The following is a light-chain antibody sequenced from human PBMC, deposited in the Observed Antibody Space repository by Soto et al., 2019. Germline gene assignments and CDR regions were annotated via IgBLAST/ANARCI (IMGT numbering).Light chain of an antibody. Sequence: IVMTQSPDSLAVSLGERATINCKSSQSVLYSSNNNNYLAWYQQKPGQPPKLLIYWASTRESGVPDRFSGSGSGTDFTLTINGLQAEDVAVYYCQQYYSTPLTFGGGTKVDIK. J-gene: IGKJ4*01. CDR3: QQYYSTPLT. V-gene: IGKV4-1*01. CDR1: QSVLYSSNNNNY. CDR2: WAS.